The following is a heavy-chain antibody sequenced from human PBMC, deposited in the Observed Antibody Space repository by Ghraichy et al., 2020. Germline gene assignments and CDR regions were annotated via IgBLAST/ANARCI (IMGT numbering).Heavy chain of an antibody. CDR2: IYTSGST. V-gene: IGHV4-4*07. CDR1: GGSISSYY. CDR3: ARDRGSSYYDSSAAPLFAY. J-gene: IGHJ4*02. D-gene: IGHD3-22*01. Sequence: SETLSLTCTVSGGSISSYYWSWIRQPAGKGLEWIGRIYTSGSTNYNPSLKSRVTMSVDTSKNQFSLKLSSVTAADTAVYYCARDRGSSYYDSSAAPLFAYWGQGTLVTVSS.